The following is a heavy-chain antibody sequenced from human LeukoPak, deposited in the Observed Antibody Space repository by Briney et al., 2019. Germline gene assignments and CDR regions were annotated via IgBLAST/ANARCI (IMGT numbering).Heavy chain of an antibody. Sequence: ASVKVSCKASGYTFTSYGISWVRQAPGQGLEWMGWISAYNGNTNYAQKLQGRVTMTTDTSTSTAYMELRSLRSDDTAVYYCARLIVVITPAIYYYGMDVWGQGTTVTVSS. J-gene: IGHJ6*02. CDR2: ISAYNGNT. CDR3: ARLIVVITPAIYYYGMDV. CDR1: GYTFTSYG. V-gene: IGHV1-18*01. D-gene: IGHD2-2*01.